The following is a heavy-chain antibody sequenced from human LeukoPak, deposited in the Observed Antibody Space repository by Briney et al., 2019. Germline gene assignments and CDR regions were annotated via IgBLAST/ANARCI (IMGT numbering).Heavy chain of an antibody. V-gene: IGHV4-39*07. D-gene: IGHD3-3*01. CDR3: ARVVLGPPRFLEWADY. CDR1: GGSISSGSYY. Sequence: PSETLSLTCTVSGGSISSGSYYWGWIRQPPGKGLEWIGSIYHSGSTYYNPSLKSRVTISVDTSKNQFSLKLSSVTAADTAVYYCARVVLGPPRFLEWADYWGQGTLVTVSS. CDR2: IYHSGST. J-gene: IGHJ4*02.